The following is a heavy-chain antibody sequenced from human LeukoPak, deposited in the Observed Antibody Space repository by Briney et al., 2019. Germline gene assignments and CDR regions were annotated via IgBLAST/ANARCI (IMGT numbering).Heavy chain of an antibody. J-gene: IGHJ4*01. D-gene: IGHD6-13*01. CDR3: AKEELGIAAAGPFDY. Sequence: PGGSLRLSCAASGFTFSSYGMHWVRQAPGKGLEWVAVISYDGSNKYYADSVKGRFTISRDNFKNTLYLQMNSLRAEDTAVYYCAKEELGIAAAGPFDYWGHGTLVTVSS. CDR1: GFTFSSYG. CDR2: ISYDGSNK. V-gene: IGHV3-30*18.